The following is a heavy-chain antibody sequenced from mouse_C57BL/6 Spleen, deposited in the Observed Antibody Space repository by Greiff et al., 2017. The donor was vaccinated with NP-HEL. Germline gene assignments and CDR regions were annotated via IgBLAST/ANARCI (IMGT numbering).Heavy chain of an antibody. V-gene: IGHV1-22*01. CDR1: GYTFTDYN. D-gene: IGHD1-1*01. J-gene: IGHJ3*01. CDR3: TIYYYGSSFAY. Sequence: VQLQQSGPELVKPGASVKMSCKASGYTFTDYNMHWVKQSHGKSLEWIGYINPNNGGTSYNQKFKGKATLTVNKSSSTAYMELRSLTSEDSAVCYCTIYYYGSSFAYWGQGTLVTVSA. CDR2: INPNNGGT.